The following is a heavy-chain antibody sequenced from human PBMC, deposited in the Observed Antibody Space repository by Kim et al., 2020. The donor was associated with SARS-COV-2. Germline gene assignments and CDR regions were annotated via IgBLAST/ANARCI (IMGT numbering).Heavy chain of an antibody. Sequence: SVKVSCKASGGTFSSYAISWVRQAPGQGLEWMGGIIPIFGTANYAQKFQGRVTITADESTSTAYMELSSLRSEDTAVYYCARDNTKLYYGRQNWFDPWGQGTLVTVSS. CDR3: ARDNTKLYYGRQNWFDP. V-gene: IGHV1-69*13. D-gene: IGHD3-10*01. CDR1: GGTFSSYA. CDR2: IIPIFGTA. J-gene: IGHJ5*02.